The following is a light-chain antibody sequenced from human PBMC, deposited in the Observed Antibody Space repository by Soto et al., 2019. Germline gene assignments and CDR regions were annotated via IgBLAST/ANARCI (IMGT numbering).Light chain of an antibody. CDR1: QSVSSY. CDR2: DAS. Sequence: EIVLTQSPATLSLSPGERATLSCRASQSVSSYLAWYQQKPGQAPRLLIYDASNRATGIPARFSGSGSGTDSTITISTLEPEDFAVYYCQQRSKWPRYTFGQGTKLEIK. CDR3: QQRSKWPRYT. V-gene: IGKV3-11*01. J-gene: IGKJ2*01.